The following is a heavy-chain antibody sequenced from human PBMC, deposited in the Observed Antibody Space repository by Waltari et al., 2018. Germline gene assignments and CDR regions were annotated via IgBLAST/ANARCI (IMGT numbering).Heavy chain of an antibody. J-gene: IGHJ4*02. Sequence: EVQLVQSGAEVKKPGATVKISCKASGYTFTDYYMHWVQQAPGKGLEWMGRVDPEDGETIYAEKFQGRGTITADTSTDTAYMELSSLRSEDTAVYYCATSDILTGDWSYFDYWGQGTLVTVSS. CDR2: VDPEDGET. V-gene: IGHV1-69-2*01. CDR1: GYTFTDYY. D-gene: IGHD3-9*01. CDR3: ATSDILTGDWSYFDY.